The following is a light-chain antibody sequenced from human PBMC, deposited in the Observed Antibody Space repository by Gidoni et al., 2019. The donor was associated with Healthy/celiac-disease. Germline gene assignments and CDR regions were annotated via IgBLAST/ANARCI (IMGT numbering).Light chain of an antibody. V-gene: IGKV2-28*01. CDR3: MQALQTVFT. CDR1: QSLLHSNGYNY. J-gene: IGKJ3*01. CDR2: LGS. Sequence: DIVMTQSPLSLPVTPGEPASISCRSSQSLLHSNGYNYLDWYLQKPGQSPQLLIYLGSNRASGVPYRFSGSGSGTDFTLKISRVEAEDVGVYYCMQALQTVFTFGPGTKVDIK.